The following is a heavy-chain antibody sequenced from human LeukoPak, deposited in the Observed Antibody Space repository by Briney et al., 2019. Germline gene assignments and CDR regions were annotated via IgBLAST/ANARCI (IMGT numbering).Heavy chain of an antibody. D-gene: IGHD1-26*01. CDR2: ISSSSSYI. Sequence: PGGSLRLSCAASGFTFSSYSMNWVRQAPGKGLEWVSSISSSSSYIYYADSVKGRFTISRDNAKNSLYLQMNSLRAEDTAVYYGARARRASGSYKGYWGQGSLVTVSS. J-gene: IGHJ4*02. V-gene: IGHV3-21*01. CDR1: GFTFSSYS. CDR3: ARARRASGSYKGY.